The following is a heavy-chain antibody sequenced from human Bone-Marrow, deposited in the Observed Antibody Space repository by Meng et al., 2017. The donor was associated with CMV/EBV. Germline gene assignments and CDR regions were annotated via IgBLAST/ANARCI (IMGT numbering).Heavy chain of an antibody. CDR2: IYYSGST. CDR1: GGSINSSSYF. J-gene: IGHJ4*02. D-gene: IGHD2-21*01. Sequence: SETLSLTCTVSGGSINSSSYFWGWIRQPPGKGLEYIGYIYYSGSTNYNPSLKSRVTISVDTSKNQFSLKLSAVTAADTAVYYCASLVMASWGYFDYWGQGTLVTVSS. V-gene: IGHV4-61*05. CDR3: ASLVMASWGYFDY.